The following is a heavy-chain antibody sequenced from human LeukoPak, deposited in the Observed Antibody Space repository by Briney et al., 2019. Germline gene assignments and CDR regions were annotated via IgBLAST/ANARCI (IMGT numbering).Heavy chain of an antibody. J-gene: IGHJ4*02. CDR2: INPGDTNI. CDR1: GYSFANYW. V-gene: IGHV5-51*01. D-gene: IGHD1-1*01. CDR3: ARPRRAERDEDF. Sequence: GESLKISCKASGYSFANYWIGWVRQVPGKGLEWVAMINPGDTNIAYSPSFQAQVTISADRSISTAYLQWSSLQASDTAIYYCARPRRAERDEDFWGQGTLVTVSS.